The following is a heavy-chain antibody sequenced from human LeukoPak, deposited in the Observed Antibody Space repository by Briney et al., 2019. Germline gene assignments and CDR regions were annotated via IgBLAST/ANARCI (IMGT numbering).Heavy chain of an antibody. CDR3: TPSLYDILTGSDY. CDR1: GFTFSNVW. V-gene: IGHV3-15*01. J-gene: IGHJ4*02. CDR2: IKSKTDGGTV. D-gene: IGHD3-9*01. Sequence: PGGSLRLSCAASGFTFSNVWMSWVRQAPGKGLEWVGRIKSKTDGGTVDYAAPVKGRFTISRDDSKNTAYLQMNSLKTEDTAVYYCTPSLYDILTGSDYWGQGTLVTVSS.